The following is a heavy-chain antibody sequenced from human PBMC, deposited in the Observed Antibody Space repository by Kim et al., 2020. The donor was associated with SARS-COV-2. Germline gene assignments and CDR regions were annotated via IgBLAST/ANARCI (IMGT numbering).Heavy chain of an antibody. V-gene: IGHV3-33*06. J-gene: IGHJ4*02. CDR2: IWYDGSNK. CDR3: AKGLMGYFDD. CDR1: GFTFSSYG. D-gene: IGHD2-15*01. Sequence: GGSLRLSCAASGFTFSSYGMHWVRQAPVKGLEWVAVIWYDGSNKYYADSVKGRFTIPRDNSKNTLYLQMNSLGAEATAVYYCAKGLMGYFDDWGQGTLVTVAS.